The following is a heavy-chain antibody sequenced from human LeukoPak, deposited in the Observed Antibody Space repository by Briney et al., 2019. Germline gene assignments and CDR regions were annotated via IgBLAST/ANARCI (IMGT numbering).Heavy chain of an antibody. CDR1: GFTFSGYW. CDR3: VRLLDLDY. J-gene: IGHJ4*02. Sequence: GGSLRLSCAASGFTFSGYWIHWVRQAPGKGLVWVSRINADGSSTDYADSVKGRFTVSRDNAKNTLYLQMNSLRAEDTAVYYCVRLLDLDYWGQGNLVTVSS. CDR2: INADGSST. D-gene: IGHD2-15*01. V-gene: IGHV3-74*01.